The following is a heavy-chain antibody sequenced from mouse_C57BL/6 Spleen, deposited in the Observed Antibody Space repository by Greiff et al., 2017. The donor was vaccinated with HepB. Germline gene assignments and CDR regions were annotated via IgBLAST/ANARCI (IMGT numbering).Heavy chain of an antibody. CDR1: GYTFTSYW. J-gene: IGHJ3*01. CDR2: IYPGSGST. Sequence: QVQLQQPGAELVKPGASVKMSCKASGYTFTSYWITWVKQRPGQGLEWIGDIYPGSGSTNYNEKFKSKATLTVDTSSSTAYMQLSSLTSEDSAVYYWARHYYGSSYRPWFAYWGQGTLVTVSA. D-gene: IGHD1-1*01. V-gene: IGHV1-55*01. CDR3: ARHYYGSSYRPWFAY.